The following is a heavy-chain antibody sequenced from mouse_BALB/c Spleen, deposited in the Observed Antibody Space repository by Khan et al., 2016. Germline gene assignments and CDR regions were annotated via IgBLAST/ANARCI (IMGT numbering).Heavy chain of an antibody. Sequence: EVELEESGGGLVQPGGSLRLSCATSGFTFTDYYMSWVRQPPGKELEWLGFIRNTANGYTTEYSASVKCRFTISRDNAQCILYLRLSTLRAKDSATYCCASLMTGDWYFDVCGAGTTITVSS. D-gene: IGHD1-1*02. CDR2: IRNTANGYTT. J-gene: IGHJ1*01. V-gene: IGHV7-3*02. CDR3: ASLMTGDWYFDV. CDR1: GFTFTDYY.